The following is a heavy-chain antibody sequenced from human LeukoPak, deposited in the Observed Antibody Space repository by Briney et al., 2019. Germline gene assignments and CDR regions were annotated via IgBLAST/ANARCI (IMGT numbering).Heavy chain of an antibody. V-gene: IGHV5-10-1*01. Sequence: GESLRISCKGSGYSFTSYRINWVRQMPGKGLEWMGRIDPSDSYTNYSPSFEGHVTISADKSSSTAFLQWSSLKASDTAMYYCARRGGSSWYDYWGQGSLVTVSS. CDR3: ARRGGSSWYDY. CDR1: GYSFTSYR. J-gene: IGHJ4*02. D-gene: IGHD6-13*01. CDR2: IDPSDSYT.